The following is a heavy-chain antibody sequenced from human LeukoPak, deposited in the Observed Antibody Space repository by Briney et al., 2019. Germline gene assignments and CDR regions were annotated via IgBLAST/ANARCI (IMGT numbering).Heavy chain of an antibody. CDR2: IYTSGST. CDR3: ARESVTPYYYYMDV. CDR1: GGSISSGSYY. D-gene: IGHD4-23*01. V-gene: IGHV4-61*02. Sequence: SETLSLTCTVSGGSISSGSYYWSWIRQPGGKGLEWIGRIYTSGSTNYNPSLKSRVTISVDTSKNQFSLKLSSVTAADTAVYYCARESVTPYYYYMDVWGKGTTVTVSS. J-gene: IGHJ6*03.